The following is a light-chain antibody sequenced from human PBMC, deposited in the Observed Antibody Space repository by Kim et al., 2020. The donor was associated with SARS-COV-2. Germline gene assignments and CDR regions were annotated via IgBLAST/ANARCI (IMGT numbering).Light chain of an antibody. J-gene: IGKJ1*01. Sequence: DIQMTQSPSSLSASVGERVTITCRASQSIRIYLNWYQQKPGKAPKLLIYAASSLQSGVPSRFSGSGSGTDFTLTISSLQPEDFAAYYCPQSYSTPRAFGQGTKVDIK. V-gene: IGKV1-39*01. CDR3: PQSYSTPRA. CDR2: AAS. CDR1: QSIRIY.